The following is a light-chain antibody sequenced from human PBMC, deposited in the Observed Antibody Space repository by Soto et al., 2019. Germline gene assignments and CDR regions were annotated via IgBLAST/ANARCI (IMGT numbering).Light chain of an antibody. CDR2: GAS. J-gene: IGKJ1*01. CDR3: QQYAGSLPWT. Sequence: EIVLTQSPCTLSLSPGERATLSCRASQSVSSTYLSWYQQKPGQAPRLLIYGASSRATGIPGRFSGSGSGTEFTLTISRLEPEDFAVYYCQQYAGSLPWTFGQGTKVDIK. V-gene: IGKV3-20*01. CDR1: QSVSSTY.